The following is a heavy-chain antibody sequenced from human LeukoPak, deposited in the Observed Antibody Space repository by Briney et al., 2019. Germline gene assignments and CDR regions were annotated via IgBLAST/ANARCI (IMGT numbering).Heavy chain of an antibody. CDR1: GFTFSSYG. CDR3: AKGSGWEVSYYYYYMDV. V-gene: IGHV3-30*02. CDR2: IWYDGSNK. J-gene: IGHJ6*03. Sequence: PGGSLRLSCAASGFTFSSYGMHWVRQAPGRGLEWVAFIWYDGSNKYYADSVKGRFTISRDNSKNTLYLQMNSLRAEDTSVYYCAKGSGWEVSYYYYYMDVWGKGTTVAISS. D-gene: IGHD1-26*01.